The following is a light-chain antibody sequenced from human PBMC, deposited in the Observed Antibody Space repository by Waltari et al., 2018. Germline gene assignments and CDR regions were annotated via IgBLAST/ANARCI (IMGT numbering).Light chain of an antibody. CDR3: QHYNNWPPYT. V-gene: IGKV3-15*01. CDR2: GAS. Sequence: EPVMTQSPATLSVSPGERATLSCRASQSVNSNLAWYQQKPGQAPRLLIYGASTRAPGIPARFSGSGSGTEFTLTISSLQSEDFAVYYCQHYNNWPPYTFGQGTKLEI. CDR1: QSVNSN. J-gene: IGKJ2*01.